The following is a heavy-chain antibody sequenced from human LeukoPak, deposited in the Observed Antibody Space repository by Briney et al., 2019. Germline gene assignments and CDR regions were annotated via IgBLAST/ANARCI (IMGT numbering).Heavy chain of an antibody. CDR1: GFTLDVFA. CDR3: ATWAFYHGLDV. V-gene: IGHV3-43*02. D-gene: IGHD1-26*01. Sequence: GGSLRLSCAASGFTLDVFAMHWVRQAPGKGLEGLSLIYKDGRKTYYADSVKGRFTISQDNSKNSLYLQMNSLRTEDTALYYCATWAFYHGLDVWGRGATVIVSS. CDR2: IYKDGRKT. J-gene: IGHJ6*02.